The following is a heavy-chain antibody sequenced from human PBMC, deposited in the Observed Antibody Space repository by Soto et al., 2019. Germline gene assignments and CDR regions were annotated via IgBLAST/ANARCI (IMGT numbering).Heavy chain of an antibody. CDR2: ISYDGSNK. V-gene: IGHV3-30*03. CDR3: AHRPSYCSGGSCYSGFDY. Sequence: GGSLRLSCAASGFTFSSYGMHWVRQAQGKGLEWVAVISYDGSNKYYADSVKGRFTISRDNSKNTLYLQMTNMDPVDTATYYCAHRPSYCSGGSCYSGFDYWGQGTLVTVSS. D-gene: IGHD2-15*01. CDR1: GFTFSSYG. J-gene: IGHJ4*02.